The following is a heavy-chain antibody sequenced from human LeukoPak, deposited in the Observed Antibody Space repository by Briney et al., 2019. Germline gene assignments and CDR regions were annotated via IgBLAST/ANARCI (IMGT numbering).Heavy chain of an antibody. CDR1: GGSISSSSYY. V-gene: IGHV4-39*01. J-gene: IGHJ4*02. CDR2: IYYSGGT. CDR3: ARLKRAVRKKDYFDY. D-gene: IGHD6-19*01. Sequence: SETLSLTCTVSGGSISSSSYYWGWIRQPPGKGLEWIGSIYYSGGTYYNPSLKSRVTISVDTSKNQFSLKLSSVTAADTAVYYCARLKRAVRKKDYFDYWGQGTLVTVSS.